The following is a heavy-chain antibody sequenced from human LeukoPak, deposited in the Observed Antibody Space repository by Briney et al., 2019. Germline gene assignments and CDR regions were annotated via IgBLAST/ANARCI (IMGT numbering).Heavy chain of an antibody. J-gene: IGHJ3*02. Sequence: SETLPLTCAVYGGSFSGYYWSWIRQPPGKGLEWIGEINHSGSTNYNPSLKSRVTISVDTSKNQFSLKLSSVIAADTAVYYCARGPPSYDRRARGAFDIWGQGTMVTVSS. D-gene: IGHD3-22*01. V-gene: IGHV4-34*01. CDR3: ARGPPSYDRRARGAFDI. CDR1: GGSFSGYY. CDR2: INHSGST.